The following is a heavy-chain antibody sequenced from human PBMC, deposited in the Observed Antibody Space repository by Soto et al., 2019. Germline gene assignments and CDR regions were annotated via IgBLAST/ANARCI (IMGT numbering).Heavy chain of an antibody. D-gene: IGHD4-17*01. J-gene: IGHJ4*02. CDR2: IWYDGSNK. V-gene: IGHV3-33*01. Sequence: QVQLVESGGGVVQPGRSLRLSCAASGFTFSSYGMHWVRQAPGKGLEWVAVIWYDGSNKYYADSVKGRFTISRDNSNNTLYLQMNSLRAEDTAVYYCASALTSTVTTSLFWGQGTLVTVSS. CDR1: GFTFSSYG. CDR3: ASALTSTVTTSLF.